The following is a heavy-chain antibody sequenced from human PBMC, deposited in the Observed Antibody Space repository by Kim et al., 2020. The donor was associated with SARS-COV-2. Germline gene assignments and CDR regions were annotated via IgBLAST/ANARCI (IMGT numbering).Heavy chain of an antibody. CDR2: SGKT. Sequence: SGKTGYAQKFQGRVTMTRNTSISTAYMELSSLRSEDTAVYYCARGVAGRDWGQGTLVTVSS. J-gene: IGHJ4*02. D-gene: IGHD6-19*01. CDR3: ARGVAGRD. V-gene: IGHV1-8*01.